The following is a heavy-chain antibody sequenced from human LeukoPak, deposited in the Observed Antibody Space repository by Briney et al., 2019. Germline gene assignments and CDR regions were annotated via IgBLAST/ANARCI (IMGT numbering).Heavy chain of an antibody. Sequence: GASVKVSCKASGGTFSSYAISWVRQAPGQGLGWMGRIIPIFGTANYAQKFQGRVTITTDESTSTAYMELSSLRSEDTAVYYCARDATYYDILTGYYTPIYYFDYWGQGTLVTVSS. D-gene: IGHD3-9*01. CDR3: ARDATYYDILTGYYTPIYYFDY. V-gene: IGHV1-69*05. J-gene: IGHJ4*02. CDR2: IIPIFGTA. CDR1: GGTFSSYA.